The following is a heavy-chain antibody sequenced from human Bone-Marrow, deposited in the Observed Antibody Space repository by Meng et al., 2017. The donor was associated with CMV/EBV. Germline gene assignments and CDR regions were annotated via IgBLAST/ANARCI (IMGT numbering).Heavy chain of an antibody. V-gene: IGHV1-2*02. CDR1: GYTFTSYG. CDR2: IDPNSGGT. D-gene: IGHD2-2*01. CDR3: ASLPYLSTTSCYLAPDYGMDV. Sequence: ASVKVSCKASGYTFTSYGISWVRQAPGQGLEWMGYIDPNSGGTKYAQKFQGRVSMTRDTSINTVYMELWRVRSDDTAVYYCASLPYLSTTSCYLAPDYGMDVWGQGTTVTVSS. J-gene: IGHJ6*02.